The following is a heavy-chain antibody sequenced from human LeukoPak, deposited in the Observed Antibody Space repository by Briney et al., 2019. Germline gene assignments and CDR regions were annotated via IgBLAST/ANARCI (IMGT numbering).Heavy chain of an antibody. CDR1: GFTFDDYD. CDR3: AKDRGSSWYIFWGGFDI. D-gene: IGHD6-13*01. V-gene: IGHV3-9*01. J-gene: IGHJ3*02. CDR2: ISWNSGSI. Sequence: LSLSCAASGFTFDDYDWHWIRQAPGKGLEWVSDISWNSGSIGYADPVKGRFTISRDNAKNSLYLQMNRLIAEDTALYYCAKDRGSSWYIFWGGFDIGGQGTMVTVSS.